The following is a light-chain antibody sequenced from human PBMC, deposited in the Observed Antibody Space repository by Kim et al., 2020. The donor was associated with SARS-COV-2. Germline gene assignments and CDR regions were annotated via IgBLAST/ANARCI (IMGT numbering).Light chain of an antibody. CDR1: QRYTNR. CDR2: DAS. J-gene: IGKJ4*01. V-gene: IGKV1-5*01. CDR3: QQYKSYYT. Sequence: TGGDQSTIPLRDSQRYTNRLVWEQQKPGKAPKLLIYDASRLERGVPSRFSGSGSGTEFTLTISSLQPDDFAAYYCQQYKSYYTFGGGTKVDIK.